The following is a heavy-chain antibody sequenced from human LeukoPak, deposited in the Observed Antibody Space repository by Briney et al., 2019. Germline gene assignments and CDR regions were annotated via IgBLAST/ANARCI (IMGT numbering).Heavy chain of an antibody. Sequence: GGSLRLSCAASGFTFRSYAMSWVRQAPGKGLGWVSVISGKGGRTYYADSVKGRFSISRDNSKNTLYVQMNSLRAEDTAVYYCAKVRDMDTVLGRFDNWGQGTLVTVSS. D-gene: IGHD5-18*01. CDR1: GFTFRSYA. CDR2: ISGKGGRT. J-gene: IGHJ5*02. CDR3: AKVRDMDTVLGRFDN. V-gene: IGHV3-23*01.